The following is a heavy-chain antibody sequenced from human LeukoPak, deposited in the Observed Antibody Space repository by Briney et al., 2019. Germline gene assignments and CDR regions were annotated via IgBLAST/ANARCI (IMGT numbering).Heavy chain of an antibody. V-gene: IGHV3-21*01. CDR1: GFTFSSYS. Sequence: GGSLRLSCAASGFTFSSYSMNWVRQAPGKGLEWVSSISSSSSYIYYADSVKGRFTVSRDNAKNSLYLQMNSLRAEDTAVYYCARVGCSGGSCYGREFDYWGQGTLDTVSS. J-gene: IGHJ4*02. CDR2: ISSSSSYI. D-gene: IGHD2-15*01. CDR3: ARVGCSGGSCYGREFDY.